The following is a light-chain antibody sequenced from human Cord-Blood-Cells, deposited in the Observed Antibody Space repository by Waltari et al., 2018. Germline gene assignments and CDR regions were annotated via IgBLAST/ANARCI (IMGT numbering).Light chain of an antibody. CDR3: QQRSNWPPILT. CDR1: QRVSSY. J-gene: IGKJ4*01. V-gene: IGKV3-11*01. CDR2: DAS. Sequence: EIVLTQSPATLSLSPGERATLPCRASQRVSSYLAWYQQKPGQAPRLLIYDASNRATGIPARFSGSGSGTDFTLTISSLEPEDFAVDYCQQRSNWPPILTFGGGTKVEIK.